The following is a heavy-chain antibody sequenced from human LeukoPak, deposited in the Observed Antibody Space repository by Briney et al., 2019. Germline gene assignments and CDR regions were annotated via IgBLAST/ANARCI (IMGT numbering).Heavy chain of an antibody. CDR3: THRPGRDGYRTGIDY. CDR2: IKSETYGGTT. V-gene: IGHV3-15*01. D-gene: IGHD5-24*01. J-gene: IGHJ4*02. Sequence: GGSLRLSCAASGFTFSNAWMSWVRQAPGKGLEWVGRIKSETYGGTTDYAAPVKGRFTISRDDSKNTLYLQMNSLKTEDTAVYYCTHRPGRDGYRTGIDYWGQGTLVTVSS. CDR1: GFTFSNAW.